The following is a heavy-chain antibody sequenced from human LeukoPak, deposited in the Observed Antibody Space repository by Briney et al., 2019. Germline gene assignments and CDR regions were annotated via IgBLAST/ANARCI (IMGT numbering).Heavy chain of an antibody. CDR2: IFYSGNT. D-gene: IGHD1-26*01. CDR3: ARMTGSAWELLIDS. J-gene: IGHJ4*02. Sequence: PSETLSLTCTVSGGSITSSNYYWGWIRQPPGKGLEWIGDIFYSGNTNYNPSLKNRVTISLDTSKNHFSLKLSSVTAADTAMYYCARMTGSAWELLIDSWGPGTLVTVSS. V-gene: IGHV4-61*03. CDR1: GGSITSSNYY.